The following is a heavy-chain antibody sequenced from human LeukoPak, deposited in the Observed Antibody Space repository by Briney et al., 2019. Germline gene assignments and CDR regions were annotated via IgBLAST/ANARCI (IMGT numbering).Heavy chain of an antibody. V-gene: IGHV5-51*01. CDR1: GYSFTNYW. J-gene: IGHJ6*02. CDR3: ARHPRRYDYVWGSYPRGGMDV. D-gene: IGHD3-16*02. CDR2: IYPGDSDT. Sequence: GEPLKISCKGSGYSFTNYWIGWVRQTPGKGLEWMGIIYPGDSDTRYSPSFQAQDPISADKSISTAYLQWSSLKPSDPAMYYCARHPRRYDYVWGSYPRGGMDVWGQGTTVTVSS.